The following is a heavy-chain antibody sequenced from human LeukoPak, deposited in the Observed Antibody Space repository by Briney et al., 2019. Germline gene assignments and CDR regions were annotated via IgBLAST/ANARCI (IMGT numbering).Heavy chain of an antibody. V-gene: IGHV1-18*01. CDR1: GYTFTSDG. CDR3: ARTGDHVYYV. J-gene: IGHJ6*02. D-gene: IGHD4-17*01. CDR2: ISAYNGNT. Sequence: ASVKVSCKASGYTFTSDGISWVRQGPVQGLEWMGWISAYNGNTNYAQKLQGRVTMTTDTSTRTAYMELKSLRSDDTAVYYCARTGDHVYYVWGQGTTVTVSS.